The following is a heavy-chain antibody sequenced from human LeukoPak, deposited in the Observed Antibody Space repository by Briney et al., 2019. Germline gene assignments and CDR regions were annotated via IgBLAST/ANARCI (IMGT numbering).Heavy chain of an antibody. CDR3: ARGDSSGRYTLDY. J-gene: IGHJ4*02. Sequence: PGGSLRLSCAASGFTFSSYSMNWVRQAPGKGLEWVSSISSSSSYIYYADSVKGRFTITRDNAKNSLYLQMNSLRAEDTAVYYCARGDSSGRYTLDYWGQGTLVTVSS. CDR2: ISSSSSYI. CDR1: GFTFSSYS. V-gene: IGHV3-21*01. D-gene: IGHD6-19*01.